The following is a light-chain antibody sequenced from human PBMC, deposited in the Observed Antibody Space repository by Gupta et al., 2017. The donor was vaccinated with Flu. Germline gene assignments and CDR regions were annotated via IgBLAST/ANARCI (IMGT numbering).Light chain of an antibody. CDR2: DAS. V-gene: IGKV3-11*01. Sequence: EIVFTQSPATLSLSPGERATLSCRASQSVSSYLAWYQQKPGQAPRLLIYDASNRATGIPARFSGSGSGTDFTLTIISLEPEDFAVYYCQQRSNWPTFGQGTRLEIK. CDR1: QSVSSY. CDR3: QQRSNWPT. J-gene: IGKJ5*01.